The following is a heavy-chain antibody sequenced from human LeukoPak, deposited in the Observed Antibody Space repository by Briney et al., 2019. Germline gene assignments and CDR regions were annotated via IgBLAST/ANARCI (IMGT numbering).Heavy chain of an antibody. J-gene: IGHJ6*03. CDR3: ARDHRGYSYGYVAYYYMDV. V-gene: IGHV1-2*02. CDR2: INPNSGGT. Sequence: GASVKVSSTASVYTFTCYYMHWVRQAPGQGLEWMGWINPNSGGTKYAQNFQGRVTMTRDTSISTAYMELSRVRSDDTAVYYCARDHRGYSYGYVAYYYMDVWGKGTTVTVSS. D-gene: IGHD5-18*01. CDR1: VYTFTCYY.